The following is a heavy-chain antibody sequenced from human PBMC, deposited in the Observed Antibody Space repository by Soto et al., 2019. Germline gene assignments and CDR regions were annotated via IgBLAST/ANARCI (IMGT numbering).Heavy chain of an antibody. CDR1: GGSISSGDYY. D-gene: IGHD2-15*01. CDR3: AREETNFGGSRGFDP. V-gene: IGHV4-30-4*01. J-gene: IGHJ5*02. Sequence: QVQLQESGPGLVKPSQTLSLTCTVSGGSISSGDYYWSWIRQPPGKGLEWIGYIYYSGSTYYNPSLESRVTRSVDTSKNQFSLKLSSVTAADTAVYYCAREETNFGGSRGFDPWGQGTLVTVSS. CDR2: IYYSGST.